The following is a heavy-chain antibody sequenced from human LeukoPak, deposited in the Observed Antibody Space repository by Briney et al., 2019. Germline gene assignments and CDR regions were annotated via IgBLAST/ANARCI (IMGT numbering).Heavy chain of an antibody. CDR3: ARVVVGATTGYYFDY. J-gene: IGHJ4*02. Sequence: SETLSLTCTVSGGSISSYNWSWIRKSARKGLEWIGRIYTSGNTNYNPSLGNTKYNPSLTSRVTISVDKSKNQFSLKVTSVTAADTAVYYCARVVVGATTGYYFDYWGQGTLVTVSS. V-gene: IGHV4-4*07. CDR2: IYTSGNT. CDR1: GGSISSYN. D-gene: IGHD1-26*01.